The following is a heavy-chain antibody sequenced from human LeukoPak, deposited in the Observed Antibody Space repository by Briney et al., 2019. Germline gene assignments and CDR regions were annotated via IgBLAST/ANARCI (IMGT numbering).Heavy chain of an antibody. V-gene: IGHV1-18*01. CDR3: ARDFSVWSYYDFWSGPTD. CDR2: ISAYNGNT. Sequence: GASVKVSCKASGYTFTSYGISWVRQAPGQGLEWMGWISAYNGNTNYAQRLQGRVTMTTDTSTSTAYMELRSLRSDDTAVYYCARDFSVWSYYDFWSGPTDWGQGTLVTVSS. CDR1: GYTFTSYG. J-gene: IGHJ4*02. D-gene: IGHD3-3*01.